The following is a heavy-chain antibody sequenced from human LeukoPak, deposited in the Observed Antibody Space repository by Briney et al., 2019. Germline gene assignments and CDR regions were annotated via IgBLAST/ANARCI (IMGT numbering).Heavy chain of an antibody. CDR3: ARGEVAPGPYYYIDV. CDR1: GFTFSSYG. J-gene: IGHJ6*03. V-gene: IGHV3-30*02. Sequence: PGGSLRLSCAASGFTFSSYGMHWVRQAPGKGLEWVTFIRFDGTNKYYADSVKDRITISRDNSKNTVYMQVNNLRVEDTAVYYCARGEVAPGPYYYIDVWGRGTTVTVSS. CDR2: IRFDGTNK. D-gene: IGHD5-12*01.